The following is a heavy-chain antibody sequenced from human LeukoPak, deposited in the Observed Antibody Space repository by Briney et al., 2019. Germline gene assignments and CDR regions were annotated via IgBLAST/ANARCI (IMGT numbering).Heavy chain of an antibody. CDR3: AREPHIAVVTHFDY. CDR1: GFTFISHW. Sequence: PGGCLRLACAASGFTFISHWMSWVRQAPGKGLEWVANIKQDGSEKNYVDSVKGRFTISRDNAKNSLFLQMNSLRAEDTAVYYCAREPHIAVVTHFDYWGQGTLVTVSS. D-gene: IGHD6-19*01. J-gene: IGHJ4*02. V-gene: IGHV3-7*01. CDR2: IKQDGSEK.